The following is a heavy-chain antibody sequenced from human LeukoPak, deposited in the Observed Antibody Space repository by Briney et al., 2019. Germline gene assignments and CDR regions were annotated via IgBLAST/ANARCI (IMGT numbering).Heavy chain of an antibody. V-gene: IGHV4-38-2*02. CDR3: AREIRGGYRRRDQQDAFDI. CDR1: GYSISSGYY. D-gene: IGHD1-26*01. CDR2: IYHSGST. J-gene: IGHJ3*02. Sequence: SETLSLTCTVSGYSISSGYYWGWIRQPPGKGLEWIGSIYHSGSTYYNPSLKSRVTISVDTSKNQFSLKLSSVTAADTAVYYCAREIRGGYRRRDQQDAFDIWGQGTMVTVSS.